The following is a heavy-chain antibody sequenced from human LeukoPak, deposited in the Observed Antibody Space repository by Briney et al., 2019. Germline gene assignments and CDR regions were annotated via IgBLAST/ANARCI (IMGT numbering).Heavy chain of an antibody. Sequence: PSETLSLTCTVSGGSISSSSYYWGWIRQPPGKGLEWIGSIYYSGSTYYNPSLKSRVTISVDTSKNQFSLKLSSVIAADTAVYYCARDPARRLWFGELSKWFDPWGQGTLVTVSS. V-gene: IGHV4-39*07. D-gene: IGHD3-10*01. CDR3: ARDPARRLWFGELSKWFDP. CDR2: IYYSGST. CDR1: GGSISSSSYY. J-gene: IGHJ5*02.